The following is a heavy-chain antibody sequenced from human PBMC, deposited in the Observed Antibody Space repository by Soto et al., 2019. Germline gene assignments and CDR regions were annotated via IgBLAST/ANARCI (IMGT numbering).Heavy chain of an antibody. CDR3: ARTRGYTTDMGALDI. J-gene: IGHJ3*02. D-gene: IGHD6-13*01. Sequence: QVQLEQSGAEVKKPGASVKVSCKASGYTFTRYGITWVRQAPGQGLEWMGRLSTYNGNTNYAQQRQSRGNRTAVSCTSTAYREWRSLTSDDMAVYYCARTRGYTTDMGALDIW. V-gene: IGHV1-18*03. CDR2: LSTYNGNT. CDR1: GYTFTRYG.